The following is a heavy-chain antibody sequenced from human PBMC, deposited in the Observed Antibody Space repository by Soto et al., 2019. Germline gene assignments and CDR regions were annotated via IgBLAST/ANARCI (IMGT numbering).Heavy chain of an antibody. CDR3: ARGRSYYDFWSGYPVRYYYGMDV. D-gene: IGHD3-3*01. CDR1: GGCFSGYY. Sequence: SETLSLTCACEGGCFSGYYWSWIRQPPGKGLEWIGEINHSGSNNYKPYLNSRVSVSVDTSKNQFSMKLSSVTAADTAVYYCARGRSYYDFWSGYPVRYYYGMDVWGQGTTVT. V-gene: IGHV4-34*01. J-gene: IGHJ6*02. CDR2: INHSGSN.